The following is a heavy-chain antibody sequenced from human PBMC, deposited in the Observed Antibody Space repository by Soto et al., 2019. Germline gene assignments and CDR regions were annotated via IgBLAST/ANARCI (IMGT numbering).Heavy chain of an antibody. Sequence: QVQLVQSGAEVKEPGASVKVSCKASGYTFTSYGISWVRQAPGQGPEWMGWISAYNGNTNYAQNLQGRVTMTTDTSAGTAYMELRSLRSDDTAVYYCARDRTLAALGTNYYYDYGMDVWGQGTTVTASS. J-gene: IGHJ6*02. CDR1: GYTFTSYG. CDR3: ARDRTLAALGTNYYYDYGMDV. CDR2: ISAYNGNT. V-gene: IGHV1-18*04. D-gene: IGHD6-25*01.